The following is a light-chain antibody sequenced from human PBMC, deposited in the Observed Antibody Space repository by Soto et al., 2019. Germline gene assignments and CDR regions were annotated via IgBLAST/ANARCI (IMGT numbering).Light chain of an antibody. J-gene: IGKJ3*01. CDR3: QQAFT. CDR1: QDLSNH. CDR2: DTS. Sequence: DIQMTQSPSSLSASVGDRITITCQTSQDLSNHFNWYQQKAGKAPKLLISDTSSLETGVPSRFSGSGSGTDYSFTISSLQPEDFATYYCQQAFTFGPGTKVDIK. V-gene: IGKV1-33*01.